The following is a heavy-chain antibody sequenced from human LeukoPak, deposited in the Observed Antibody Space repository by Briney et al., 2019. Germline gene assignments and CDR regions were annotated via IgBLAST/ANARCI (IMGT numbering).Heavy chain of an antibody. CDR3: SSGWLFGY. V-gene: IGHV3-21*01. D-gene: IGHD3-10*01. J-gene: IGHJ4*02. Sequence: AGGSLRLSCAASGFTFSSYSMNWVRQAPGKGLEWVSSISSSSSYIYYADSVKGRFTISRDNSKNTLYLQMNSLRAEDTAVYYCSSGWLFGYWGQGTLVTVSS. CDR2: ISSSSSYI. CDR1: GFTFSSYS.